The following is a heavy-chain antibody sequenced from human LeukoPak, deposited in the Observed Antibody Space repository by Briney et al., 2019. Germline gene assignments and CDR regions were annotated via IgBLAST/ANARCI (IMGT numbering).Heavy chain of an antibody. CDR1: GFTFSSYE. V-gene: IGHV3-48*03. Sequence: GGSLRLSCAASGFTFSSYEMNWVRQAPGKGLEGVSYISSSGSTIYYADSVKGRFTISRDNAKNSLYLQMNSLRAEDTAVYYCARTGYSRSERDYYYYMDVWGKGTTVTISS. CDR2: ISSSGSTI. J-gene: IGHJ6*03. CDR3: ARTGYSRSERDYYYYMDV. D-gene: IGHD6-13*01.